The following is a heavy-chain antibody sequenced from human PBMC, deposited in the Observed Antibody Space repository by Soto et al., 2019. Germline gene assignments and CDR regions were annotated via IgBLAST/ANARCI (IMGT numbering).Heavy chain of an antibody. CDR2: VYPGDSDV. CDR3: ARQAYYGSGTYYSDY. J-gene: IGHJ4*01. V-gene: IGHV5-51*01. CDR1: GYNFISYW. Sequence: GESLKISCKGSGYNFISYWIAGVRQMPGEGLEWMGIVYPGDSDVTYSPSFQGQVAISADTAISTAYLQRSCLRASDTGIYYCARQAYYGSGTYYSDYSGKGTPVTVSS. D-gene: IGHD3-10*01.